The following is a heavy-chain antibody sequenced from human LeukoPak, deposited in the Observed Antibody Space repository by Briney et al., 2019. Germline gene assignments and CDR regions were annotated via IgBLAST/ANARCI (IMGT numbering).Heavy chain of an antibody. Sequence: GRSLRLSCAASGFTFDDYAMHWVRQAPGKGLEWVSSISSSSSYIYYADSVKGRFTISRDNAKNSLYLQMNSLRAEDTAVYYCARDLGGYSYALDYWGQGTLVTVSS. J-gene: IGHJ4*02. CDR1: GFTFDDYA. CDR2: ISSSSSYI. V-gene: IGHV3-21*01. D-gene: IGHD5-18*01. CDR3: ARDLGGYSYALDY.